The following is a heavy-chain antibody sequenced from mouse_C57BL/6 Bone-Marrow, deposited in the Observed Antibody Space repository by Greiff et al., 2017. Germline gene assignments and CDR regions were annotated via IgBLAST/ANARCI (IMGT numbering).Heavy chain of an antibody. CDR2: INPNYGTT. D-gene: IGHD1-1*01. CDR1: GYSFTDYH. CDR3: ARWSGSYYAMDY. J-gene: IGHJ4*01. V-gene: IGHV1-39*01. Sequence: VQLKESGPELVKPGASVKISCKASGYSFTDYHMNWVKQSNGKSLEWIGVINPNYGTTSYNQKFKGKATLTVAKSSSTAYMQLNSLTSEDSAVYYCARWSGSYYAMDYWGQGTSVTVSS.